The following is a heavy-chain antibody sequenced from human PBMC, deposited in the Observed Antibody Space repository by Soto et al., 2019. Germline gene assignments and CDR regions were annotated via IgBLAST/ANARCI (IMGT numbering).Heavy chain of an antibody. D-gene: IGHD3-9*01. CDR1: GYTLTELS. J-gene: IGHJ5*02. CDR2: FDPEDGET. Sequence: ASVKVSCKVSGYTLTELSMHWVRQAPGKGLEWMGGFDPEDGETIYAQKFQGRVTMTEDTSTDTAYMELSSLRSEDTAVYYCATLRYFDCFFRSNWFDPWGQGTLVTVSS. V-gene: IGHV1-24*01. CDR3: ATLRYFDCFFRSNWFDP.